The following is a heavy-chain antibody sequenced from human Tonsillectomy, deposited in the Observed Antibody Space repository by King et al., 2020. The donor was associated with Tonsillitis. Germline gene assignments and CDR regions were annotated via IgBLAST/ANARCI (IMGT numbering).Heavy chain of an antibody. CDR3: ARDRYYDSSGYIYYYYGMDV. D-gene: IGHD3-22*01. Sequence: QLVQSGGGLIQPGGSLRLSCAASGVTVSSNYMSWVRQAPGKGLEWVSVIYNSGNTYYADSVKGRFTISRDNSKNTLYLQMNSLRAEDTAVYYCARDRYYDSSGYIYYYYGMDVWGQGTTVTVSS. CDR2: IYNSGNT. J-gene: IGHJ6*02. CDR1: GVTVSSNY. V-gene: IGHV3-53*01.